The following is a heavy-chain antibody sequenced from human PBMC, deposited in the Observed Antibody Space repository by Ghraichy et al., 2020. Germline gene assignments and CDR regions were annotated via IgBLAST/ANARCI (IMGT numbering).Heavy chain of an antibody. CDR3: ARGRPAIPLRFLKRDSFYFDY. D-gene: IGHD3-3*01. Sequence: SETLSLTCAVYGGSFSGYYWSWIRQPPGKGLEWIGEINHSGSTNYNPSLKSRVTISVDTSKNQFSLKLSSVTAADTAVYYCARGRPAIPLRFLKRDSFYFDYWGQGTLVTVSS. CDR2: INHSGST. J-gene: IGHJ4*02. CDR1: GGSFSGYY. V-gene: IGHV4-34*01.